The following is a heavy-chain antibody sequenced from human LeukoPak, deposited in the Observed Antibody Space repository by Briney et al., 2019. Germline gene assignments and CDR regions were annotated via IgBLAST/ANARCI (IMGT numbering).Heavy chain of an antibody. CDR1: GFTFRGYA. V-gene: IGHV3-23*01. J-gene: IGHJ6*02. CDR3: ARDVEDSSGYYYYYYGMDV. Sequence: PGGSLRLSCAASGFTFRGYAMNWVRQAPGKGLEWVSGISGSGGSTYYADSVKGRLTISRDNAKNSLYLQMNSLRAEDTAVYYCARDVEDSSGYYYYYYGMDVWGQGTTVTVSS. CDR2: ISGSGGST. D-gene: IGHD3-22*01.